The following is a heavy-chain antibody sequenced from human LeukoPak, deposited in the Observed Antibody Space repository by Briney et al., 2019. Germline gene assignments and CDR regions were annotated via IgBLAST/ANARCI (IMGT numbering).Heavy chain of an antibody. CDR2: IRYDGNKK. V-gene: IGHV3-30*02. J-gene: IGHJ4*02. CDR1: GFIFSNYG. Sequence: GGSLRLSCAGSGFIFSNYGMHWVRQAPAKGLEWVAFIRYDGNKKYYADSVKGRFTISRDNSKNTLYLQMNSLRAEDTAVYYCAKGVDTHRPYWGQGTLVTVSS. D-gene: IGHD5-18*01. CDR3: AKGVDTHRPY.